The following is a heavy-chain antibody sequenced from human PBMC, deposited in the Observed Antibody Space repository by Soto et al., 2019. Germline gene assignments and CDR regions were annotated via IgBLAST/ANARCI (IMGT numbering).Heavy chain of an antibody. J-gene: IGHJ6*02. CDR1: GFTFSNAW. CDR2: IKSKTDGGTT. CDR3: RGDYYYYGMDV. V-gene: IGHV3-15*07. Sequence: PGGSLRLSCAASGFTFSNAWMNWVRQAPGKGPEWVGRIKSKTDGGTTDYAAPVKGRFTISRDDSKNTLYLQMNSLKTEDTAVYYCRGDYYYYGMDVWGQGTTVTVSS. D-gene: IGHD1-26*01.